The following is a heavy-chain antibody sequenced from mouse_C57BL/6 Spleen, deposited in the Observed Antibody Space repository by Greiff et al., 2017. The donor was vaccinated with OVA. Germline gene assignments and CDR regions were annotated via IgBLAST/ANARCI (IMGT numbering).Heavy chain of an antibody. Sequence: EVQLVEPGGDLVKPGGSLKLSCAASGFTFSSYGMSWVRQTPDKRLEWVATISSGGSYTYYPDSVKGRSTIARDNAKNTPYLQKSSLKSEDTAMDYVERDAIVATGYFDVWGTGTTVTVSS. V-gene: IGHV5-6*01. J-gene: IGHJ1*03. CDR3: ERDAIVATGYFDV. CDR1: GFTFSSYG. CDR2: ISSGGSYT. D-gene: IGHD1-1*01.